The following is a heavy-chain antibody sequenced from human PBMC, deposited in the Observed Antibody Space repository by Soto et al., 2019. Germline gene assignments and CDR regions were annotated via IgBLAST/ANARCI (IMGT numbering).Heavy chain of an antibody. CDR2: IIPILGIA. CDR3: ASSGMDV. Sequence: QVQLVQSRAEVTKPGSSVKVSCKAAAGTFSSYTISWVRQAPGQGLEWMGRIIPILGIANYAQKFQGRVPLTADKPTSAAYMELSSLRSEDTAVYDCASSGMDVWGQGTTVTVSS. CDR1: AGTFSSYT. V-gene: IGHV1-69*02. J-gene: IGHJ6*02.